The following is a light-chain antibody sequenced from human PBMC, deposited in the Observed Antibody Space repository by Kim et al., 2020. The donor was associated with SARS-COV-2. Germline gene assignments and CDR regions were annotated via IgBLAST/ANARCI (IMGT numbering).Light chain of an antibody. V-gene: IGLV1-40*01. J-gene: IGLJ3*02. CDR2: GNS. Sequence: RSTICSTVRTSNIGAGYDVHWYQQLPGTAPKLLIYGNSNRPSVVPDRFSGSNSGTSASLAITGLQAEDEADYYCQSYDSSLSGWVFGGGTHLTVL. CDR3: QSYDSSLSGWV. CDR1: TSNIGAGYD.